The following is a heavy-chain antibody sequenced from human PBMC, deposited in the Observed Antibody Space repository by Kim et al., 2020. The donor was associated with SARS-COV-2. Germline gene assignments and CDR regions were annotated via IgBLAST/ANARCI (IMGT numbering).Heavy chain of an antibody. Sequence: SETLSLTCAVYGGSFSGYYWSWIRQPPGKGLEWIGEINHSGSTNYNPSLKSRVTISVDTSKNQFSLKLSSVTAADTAVYYCARETGYSYGLVYWGQGTL. CDR1: GGSFSGYY. J-gene: IGHJ4*02. CDR2: INHSGST. D-gene: IGHD5-18*01. CDR3: ARETGYSYGLVY. V-gene: IGHV4-34*01.